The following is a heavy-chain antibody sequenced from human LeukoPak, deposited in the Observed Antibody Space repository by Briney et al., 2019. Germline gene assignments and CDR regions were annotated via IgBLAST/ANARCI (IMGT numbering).Heavy chain of an antibody. D-gene: IGHD5-12*01. CDR2: ISSSSSYI. Sequence: GGSLRLSCAASGFTFSSYSMNWVRQAPGKGLEWVSSISSSSSYIYYADSVKGRFTISSDNAKNSPYLQMNSLRAEDTAVYYCAREEEWLRYPYYFDYWGQGTLVTVSS. CDR1: GFTFSSYS. J-gene: IGHJ4*02. V-gene: IGHV3-21*01. CDR3: AREEEWLRYPYYFDY.